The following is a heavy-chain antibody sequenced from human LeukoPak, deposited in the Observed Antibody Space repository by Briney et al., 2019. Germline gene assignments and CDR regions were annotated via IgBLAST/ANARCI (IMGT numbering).Heavy chain of an antibody. Sequence: TLSLTCTVSGGSISSGSYYWSWIRQPAGKGLEWIGRIYTSGSTNYNPSLKSRVTISVDTSKNQFSLKLSSVTAADTAVYYCARDLHGYCSGGSCYSGGWFDPWGQGTLVTVSS. CDR2: IYTSGST. V-gene: IGHV4-61*02. D-gene: IGHD2-15*01. CDR3: ARDLHGYCSGGSCYSGGWFDP. CDR1: GGSISSGSYY. J-gene: IGHJ5*02.